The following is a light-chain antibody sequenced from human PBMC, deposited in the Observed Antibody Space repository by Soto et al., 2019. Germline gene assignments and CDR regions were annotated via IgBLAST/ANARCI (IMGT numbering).Light chain of an antibody. CDR1: QSVSSN. CDR3: QQYNNWLGT. Sequence: EIVMTQSPATLSVSPGERATLACWASQSVSSNLAWYQQKPGQAPRLLIYGASTRATGIPARFSGSGSGTEFTLTISSLQSEDFAVYYCQQYNNWLGTFGQGTKVDIK. J-gene: IGKJ1*01. CDR2: GAS. V-gene: IGKV3-15*01.